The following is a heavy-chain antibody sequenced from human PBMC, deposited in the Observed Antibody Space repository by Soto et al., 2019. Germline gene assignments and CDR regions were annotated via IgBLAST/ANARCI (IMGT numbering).Heavy chain of an antibody. D-gene: IGHD6-13*01. CDR2: IIPILGIA. CDR3: ARGIAAAGSYYYGMDV. V-gene: IGHV1-69*02. Sequence: QVQLVQSGAEVKKPGSSVKVSCKASGGTFSSYTISWVRQAPGQGLEWMGRIIPILGIANYAQKFQGRVTITADKSTSTAYMELSRLRSEDTAVYYCARGIAAAGSYYYGMDVWGQGTTVTVSS. CDR1: GGTFSSYT. J-gene: IGHJ6*02.